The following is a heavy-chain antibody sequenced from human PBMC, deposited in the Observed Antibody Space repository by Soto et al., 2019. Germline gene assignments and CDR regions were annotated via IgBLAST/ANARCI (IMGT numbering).Heavy chain of an antibody. CDR1: GFTFSSYW. CDR2: INSDGSST. J-gene: IGHJ4*02. D-gene: IGHD1-26*01. Sequence: GGSLRLSCAASGFTFSSYWMHWVRQAPGKGLVWVSRINSDGSSTNYADSVKGRFTISRDNAKNTLYLQMNSLRAEDTAVYYWASLTQWELKPLDYWGQGTLVTVSS. CDR3: ASLTQWELKPLDY. V-gene: IGHV3-74*01.